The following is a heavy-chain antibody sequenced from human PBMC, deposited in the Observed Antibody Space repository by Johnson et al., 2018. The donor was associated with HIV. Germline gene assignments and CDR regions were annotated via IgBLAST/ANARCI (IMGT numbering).Heavy chain of an antibody. Sequence: VQLVESGGGLVKPGGSLRLSCAASGFTFSNAWMSWVRQAPGKGLEWVSAISGSGGGTYYADSVKGRFTISRDNSKNTLYMQMNNLRAEDTAIYYCAKDQSTEVGPTFVAAFDIWGQGTMVTVSS. D-gene: IGHD1-26*01. CDR2: ISGSGGGT. J-gene: IGHJ3*02. CDR1: GFTFSNAW. CDR3: AKDQSTEVGPTFVAAFDI. V-gene: IGHV3-23*04.